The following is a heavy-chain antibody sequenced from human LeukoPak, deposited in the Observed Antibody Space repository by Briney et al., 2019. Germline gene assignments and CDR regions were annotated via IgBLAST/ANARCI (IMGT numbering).Heavy chain of an antibody. CDR1: GGTFSSYA. Sequence: SVKVSCKASGGTFSSYAISWVHQAPGQGLEWMGRIIPVLGIANYAQKFQGRVTITADKSTSTAYMELSSLRSEDTAVYYCARPRSYYYDSSGDVGGFDYWGQGTLVTVSS. J-gene: IGHJ4*02. CDR3: ARPRSYYYDSSGDVGGFDY. CDR2: IIPVLGIA. V-gene: IGHV1-69*04. D-gene: IGHD3-22*01.